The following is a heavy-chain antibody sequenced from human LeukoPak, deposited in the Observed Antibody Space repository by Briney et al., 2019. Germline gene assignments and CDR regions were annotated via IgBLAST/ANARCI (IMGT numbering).Heavy chain of an antibody. CDR2: ISAYNGNT. CDR3: ARGGLWFGELNWDYYYMDV. CDR1: GYTFTSYG. D-gene: IGHD3-10*01. Sequence: ASVKVSCKASGYTFTSYGISWVRQAPGQGLEWMGWISAYNGNTNYAQKLQGRVTMTTDTSTSTAYMELRSLRSDDTAVYYCARGGLWFGELNWDYYYMDVWGKGTTVTVSS. J-gene: IGHJ6*03. V-gene: IGHV1-18*01.